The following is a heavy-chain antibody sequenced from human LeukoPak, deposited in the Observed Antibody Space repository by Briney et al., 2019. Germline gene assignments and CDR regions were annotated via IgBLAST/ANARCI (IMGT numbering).Heavy chain of an antibody. D-gene: IGHD3-10*01. CDR1: GFTFSSYG. Sequence: GGSLRLSCAASGFTFSSYGMHWVRQAPGKGLEWVAVISYDGSNKYYADSVKGRFTISRDNSKNTLYLQMNSLRAEDTAVYYCVYGSGPQEPFDYWGQGTLVTVSS. V-gene: IGHV3-30*03. CDR2: ISYDGSNK. J-gene: IGHJ4*02. CDR3: VYGSGPQEPFDY.